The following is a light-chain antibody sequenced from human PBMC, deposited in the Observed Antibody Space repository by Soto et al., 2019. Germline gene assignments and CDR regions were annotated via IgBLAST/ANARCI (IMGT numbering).Light chain of an antibody. Sequence: DVVMTQTPLSLSVAPGQPASISCKSSQSLLHITGETFLFWYLQKPGQSPQLRFYGVSNRGPGVRHRFSGSGSGTEFILEISRVETDDVGIYYCMQSTQLPPTFGQGISVEIK. V-gene: IGKV2D-29*02. CDR3: MQSTQLPPT. CDR2: GVS. J-gene: IGKJ5*01. CDR1: QSLLHITGETF.